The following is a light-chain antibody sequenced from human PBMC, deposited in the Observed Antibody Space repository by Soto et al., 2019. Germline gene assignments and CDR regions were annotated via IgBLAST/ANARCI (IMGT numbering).Light chain of an antibody. CDR3: ESYNNWHRCT. CDR1: KSVSSN. CDR2: GAS. J-gene: IGKJ1*01. Sequence: EIVMTQSPATLSVSPGERATLSCRASKSVSSNLAWSQQKPWQAPRLLISGASTNATGIPPRFRGTGSGTGFTLTIRSLQSEACPVSDGESYNNWHRCTFSQGAKVEIK. V-gene: IGKV3-15*01.